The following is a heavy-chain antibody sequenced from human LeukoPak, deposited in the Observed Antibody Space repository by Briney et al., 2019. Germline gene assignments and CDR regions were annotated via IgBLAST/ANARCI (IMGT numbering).Heavy chain of an antibody. CDR2: ISAYNGNT. Sequence: ASVKVSCKASGYTFTSYGISWVRQAPGQGLEWMGWISAYNGNTNYAQKLQGRVTMTTDTSTSTAYMELRSLRSDDTAVYYCARDLGYCSGGSCYSGGDAFDIWGQGTMVTVSS. CDR3: ARDLGYCSGGSCYSGGDAFDI. D-gene: IGHD2-15*01. CDR1: GYTFTSYG. J-gene: IGHJ3*02. V-gene: IGHV1-18*01.